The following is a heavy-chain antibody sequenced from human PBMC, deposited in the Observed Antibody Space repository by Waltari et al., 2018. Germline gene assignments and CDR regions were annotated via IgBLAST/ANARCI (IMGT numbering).Heavy chain of an antibody. CDR3: ARDHLRVTTVTTGGHWYFDL. Sequence: QVQLVESGGGVVQPGRSLSLSCAASGFTFRSYGMPLVRQAPGKGLEWVAVIWYDGSNKYYADSVKGRFTISRDNSKNTLYLQMNSLRAEDTAVYYCARDHLRVTTVTTGGHWYFDLWGRGTLVTVTS. CDR1: GFTFRSYG. CDR2: IWYDGSNK. D-gene: IGHD4-17*01. J-gene: IGHJ2*01. V-gene: IGHV3-33*01.